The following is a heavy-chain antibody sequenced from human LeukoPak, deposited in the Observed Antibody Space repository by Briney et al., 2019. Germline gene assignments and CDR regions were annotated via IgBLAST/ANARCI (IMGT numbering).Heavy chain of an antibody. Sequence: ASVKVSCKASGYTFTSYGISWVRQAPGQGLEWMGWISAYNGNTNYAQKFQGRVTMTTDTSTSTAYMELRSLRSDDTAVYYCAGWGNMVAKKSFDYWGQGTLVTVSS. V-gene: IGHV1-18*01. J-gene: IGHJ4*02. CDR3: AGWGNMVAKKSFDY. CDR2: ISAYNGNT. CDR1: GYTFTSYG. D-gene: IGHD5-12*01.